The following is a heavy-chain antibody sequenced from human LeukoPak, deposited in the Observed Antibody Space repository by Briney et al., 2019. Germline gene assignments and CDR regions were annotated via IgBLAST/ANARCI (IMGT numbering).Heavy chain of an antibody. CDR2: ISSSSSYI. Sequence: GGSLRLSCAASGFTFSSYSMNWVRQAPGKGLEWVSSISSSSSYIYYADSVKGRFTISRDNAKNSLYLQMNSLRDDDSAAYFCVRVYLERLTAGYFDHWGQGTQVTVSP. CDR3: VRVYLERLTAGYFDH. J-gene: IGHJ4*02. V-gene: IGHV3-21*01. CDR1: GFTFSSYS. D-gene: IGHD2-8*01.